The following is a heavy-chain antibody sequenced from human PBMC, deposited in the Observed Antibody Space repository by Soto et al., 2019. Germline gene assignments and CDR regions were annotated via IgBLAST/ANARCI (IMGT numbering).Heavy chain of an antibody. CDR3: TTGGYCSSTSCYSEY. J-gene: IGHJ4*02. CDR1: GFTFSNAW. D-gene: IGHD2-2*01. V-gene: IGHV3-15*01. Sequence: GGSLRLSCAASGFTFSNAWMSWVRQAPGKGLEWVGRIKSKTDGGTTDYAAPVKGRFTISRDDSKNTLYLQMNSLKTEDTAVYYCTTGGYCSSTSCYSEYWGQGTLVTVSS. CDR2: IKSKTDGGTT.